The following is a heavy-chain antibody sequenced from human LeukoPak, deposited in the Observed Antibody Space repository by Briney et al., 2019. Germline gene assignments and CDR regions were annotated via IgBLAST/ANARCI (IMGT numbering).Heavy chain of an antibody. CDR2: ITGSGVGT. Sequence: GGSLRLSCAASGFPFSSYAMSWVRQAPGRGLEWVSTITGSGVGTNYADSVKGRFTISRDNSNNTLYLQMNSLRAEDTAVYYCASSASGWYNFDYWGQGTLVTVSS. CDR3: ASSASGWYNFDY. D-gene: IGHD6-19*01. CDR1: GFPFSSYA. V-gene: IGHV3-23*01. J-gene: IGHJ4*02.